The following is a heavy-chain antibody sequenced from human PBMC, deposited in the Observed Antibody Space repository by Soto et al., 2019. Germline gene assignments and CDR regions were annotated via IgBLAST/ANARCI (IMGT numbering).Heavy chain of an antibody. CDR1: GITFSSYG. CDR3: ARVDRGSSLFYYYYGMDV. V-gene: IGHV3-33*01. J-gene: IGHJ6*02. D-gene: IGHD6-6*01. Sequence: QVQLVESGGGMVQPGRSLRLSCAASGITFSSYGMHWVRQAPGKGLEWVAVIWDDGGNKYYADSVKGRFTISRDNSKSTLYLQMNSLRAEDTAVYYCARVDRGSSLFYYYYGMDVWGQGTTVTVSS. CDR2: IWDDGGNK.